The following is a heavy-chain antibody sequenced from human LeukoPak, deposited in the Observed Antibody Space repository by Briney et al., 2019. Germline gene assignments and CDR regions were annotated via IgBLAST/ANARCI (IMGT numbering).Heavy chain of an antibody. CDR3: ARPSYDISGYYSSGAFDI. CDR1: GGSISSYY. Sequence: PSETLSLTCTVSGGSISSYYWSWIRQPPGKGLEWIGYIYYSGSTNYNPSLKSRVTISVDTSKNQFSLKLSSVTAADTAVYYCARPSYDISGYYSSGAFDIWGQGTMVTVSS. D-gene: IGHD3-22*01. J-gene: IGHJ3*02. V-gene: IGHV4-59*08. CDR2: IYYSGST.